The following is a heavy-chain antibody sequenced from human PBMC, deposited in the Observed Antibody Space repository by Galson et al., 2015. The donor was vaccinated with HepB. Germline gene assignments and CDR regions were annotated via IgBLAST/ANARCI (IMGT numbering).Heavy chain of an antibody. V-gene: IGHV1-46*03. D-gene: IGHD3-16*02. CDR2: INPSGGST. Sequence: SGYTFTSYYMHWVRQAPGQGLEWMGIINPSGGSTSYAQKFQGRVTMTRDTSTSTVYMELSSLRSEDTAVYYCARVPALALPDYWGQGTLVTVSS. CDR3: ARVPALALPDY. CDR1: GYTFTSYY. J-gene: IGHJ4*02.